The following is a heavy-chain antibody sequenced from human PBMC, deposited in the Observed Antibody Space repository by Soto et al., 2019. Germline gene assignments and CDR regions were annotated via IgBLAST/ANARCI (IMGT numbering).Heavy chain of an antibody. CDR2: IYWDDDR. D-gene: IGHD3-16*01. CDR3: ARITPFDFKGYYCDF. CDR1: GFSLSTTTVG. Sequence: QITLKESGPTLVKPTQTLTLTCTFSGFSLSTTTVGVGWIRQPPGKALEWIAHIYWDDDRRYTPPLMNRLTISMDTSGGPVVLTMPTMDPVDTATYYCARITPFDFKGYYCDFLGSGIVVTASS. J-gene: IGHJ4*02. V-gene: IGHV2-5*02.